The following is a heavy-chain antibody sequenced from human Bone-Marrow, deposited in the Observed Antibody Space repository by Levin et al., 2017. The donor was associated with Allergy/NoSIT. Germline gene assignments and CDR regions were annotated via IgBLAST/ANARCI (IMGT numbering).Heavy chain of an antibody. CDR3: ARSSETVAGNDAYFGP. V-gene: IGHV3-21*01. CDR1: GFTFSRHN. CDR2: ISGSSSYI. D-gene: IGHD6-19*01. J-gene: IGHJ5*02. Sequence: GESLKISCTGSGFTFSRHNMNWVRQAPGKGLEWVASISGSSSYIYYADSVKGRFTISRDNAKKSVYLEMNSLRVEDTAVYFCARSSETVAGNDAYFGPWGPGTLVTVSP.